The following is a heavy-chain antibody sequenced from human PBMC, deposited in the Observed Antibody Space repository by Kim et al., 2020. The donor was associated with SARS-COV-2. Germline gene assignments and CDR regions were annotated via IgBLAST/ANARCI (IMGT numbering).Heavy chain of an antibody. D-gene: IGHD3-22*01. CDR2: FSGCGIST. CDR1: GFTFSAHA. V-gene: IGHV3-23*01. J-gene: IGHJ4*02. Sequence: GGSLRLSCVASGFTFSAHAMSWVRQAPGKGLEWVSGFSGCGISTYYADSVKGLFTISRYNSKNTVYLQMNSLRVDDTAIYYCAKDTSLSMIVVASFDHWGQGTLVTVSS. CDR3: AKDTSLSMIVVASFDH.